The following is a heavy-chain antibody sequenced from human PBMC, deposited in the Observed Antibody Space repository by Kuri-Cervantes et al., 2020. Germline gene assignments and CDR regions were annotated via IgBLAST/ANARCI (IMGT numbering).Heavy chain of an antibody. J-gene: IGHJ4*02. CDR2: IYYSGSN. CDR3: ARLVDSSRGPCFDY. D-gene: IGHD3-22*01. V-gene: IGHV4-39*01. Sequence: SETLSLTCTVSGGSISSSSYYWGWIRQPPGKGLEWIGSIYYSGSNYYNPSLKSRVTISVDTSKNQFSLKLSSVTAADTAVYYCARLVDSSRGPCFDYWGQGTLVTVSS. CDR1: GGSISSSSYY.